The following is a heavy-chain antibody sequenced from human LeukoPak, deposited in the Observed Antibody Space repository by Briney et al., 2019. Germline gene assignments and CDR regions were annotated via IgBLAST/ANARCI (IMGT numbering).Heavy chain of an antibody. D-gene: IGHD5-18*01. CDR2: IHSGGST. Sequence: GGSLRLSCAASGFTVSSNYMSWVRQAPGKGLEWVSVIHSGGSTYYADSVKGRFTISRDNSKNTLYLQMNSLRAEDTAVYYCARVTAMALDYWGQGTLVTVSS. CDR3: ARVTAMALDY. V-gene: IGHV3-53*01. CDR1: GFTVSSNY. J-gene: IGHJ4*02.